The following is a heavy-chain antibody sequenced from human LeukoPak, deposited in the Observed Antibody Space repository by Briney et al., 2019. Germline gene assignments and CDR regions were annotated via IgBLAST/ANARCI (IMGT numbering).Heavy chain of an antibody. J-gene: IGHJ4*02. Sequence: SETLSLTCTVSGGSISSYYWSWIRQPPGKGLEWIGYIFYSGSTTTYNPSLKSRVTISVDTSKNQFSLRLSSVTAADTAIYYCARRAGTGDRDYFDSWGQGTLVTVSS. CDR1: GGSISSYY. V-gene: IGHV4-59*08. D-gene: IGHD3/OR15-3a*01. CDR3: ARRAGTGDRDYFDS. CDR2: IFYSGSTT.